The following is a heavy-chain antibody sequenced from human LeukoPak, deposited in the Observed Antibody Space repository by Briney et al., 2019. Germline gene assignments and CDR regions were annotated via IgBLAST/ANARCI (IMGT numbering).Heavy chain of an antibody. D-gene: IGHD3-10*01. Sequence: GASVKVSCKASGYTFTSYGINWVRQAPGQGLEWMGWISPYNGHTNYTQKLQGRVTMTTDTSTSTAYMELRSLRSDDTAVYYCAREPQNVGRGGAALLWFGELGFIGLPMDVWGKGTTVTVSS. CDR1: GYTFTSYG. CDR2: ISPYNGHT. CDR3: AREPQNVGRGGAALLWFGELGFIGLPMDV. V-gene: IGHV1-18*01. J-gene: IGHJ6*03.